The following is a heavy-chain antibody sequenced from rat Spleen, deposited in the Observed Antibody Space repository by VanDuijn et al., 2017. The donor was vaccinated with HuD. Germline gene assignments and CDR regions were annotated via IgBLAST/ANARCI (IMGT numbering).Heavy chain of an antibody. Sequence: EVQLVESGGGLVQPGRSLKLSCAASGFTLSDYVMHWIRQAPTKGLEWVATINYEGSKTYHRDSVKGRFTISRDNAKSTLFLQMDSLRSEDTATYYCGRRDYGGYGDYWGQGVMVTVSS. J-gene: IGHJ2*01. CDR2: INYEGSKT. V-gene: IGHV5-7*01. CDR3: GRRDYGGYGDY. CDR1: GFTLSDYV. D-gene: IGHD1-11*01.